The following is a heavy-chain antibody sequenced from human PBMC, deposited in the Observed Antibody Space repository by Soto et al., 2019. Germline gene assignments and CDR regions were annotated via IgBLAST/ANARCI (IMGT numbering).Heavy chain of an antibody. D-gene: IGHD3-22*01. V-gene: IGHV4-31*03. J-gene: IGHJ5*02. Sequence: SETLSLTCTVSGGSISSGVYYWSWIRQHPGNGLEWIGYIYYSGSTYYNPSLKSRVTISVDTSKNQFSLKLSSVTAADTAVYYCATGSDYEWDWFDPRVPGTLFNVXS. CDR1: GGSISSGVYY. CDR2: IYYSGST. CDR3: ATGSDYEWDWFDP.